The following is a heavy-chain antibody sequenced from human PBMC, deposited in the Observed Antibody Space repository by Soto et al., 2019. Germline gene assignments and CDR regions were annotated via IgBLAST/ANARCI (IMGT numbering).Heavy chain of an antibody. CDR2: ISYDGTNK. J-gene: IGHJ4*02. V-gene: IGHV3-30-3*01. Sequence: QVQLVESGGGVVQPGRSLRLSCVASGFTFYSYTIHWVRQVPGKGLEWVAVISYDGTNKRYADSVKGRFTISRDNSKNTLYLKMNSLRAEDTAVYYCARSKEWELYFDYWGQGTLVTVSS. CDR3: ARSKEWELYFDY. D-gene: IGHD1-7*01. CDR1: GFTFYSYT.